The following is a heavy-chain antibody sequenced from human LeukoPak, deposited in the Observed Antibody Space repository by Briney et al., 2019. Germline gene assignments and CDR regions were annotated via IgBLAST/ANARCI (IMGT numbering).Heavy chain of an antibody. D-gene: IGHD1-1*01. J-gene: IGHJ4*02. CDR3: ARGRNDFDY. V-gene: IGHV4-59*13. CDR2: ISYSGST. CDR1: GGSIHSYY. Sequence: SETLSLTCTVSGGSIHSYYWSWIRQPPGKGLEWIGYISYSGSTYYNPSLKSRVTISLGTSKNQFSLRLTSVTAADTAMYYCARGRNDFDYWGQGTLVTVAS.